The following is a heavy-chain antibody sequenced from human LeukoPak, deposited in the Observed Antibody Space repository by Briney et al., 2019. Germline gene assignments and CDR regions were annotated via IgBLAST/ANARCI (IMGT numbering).Heavy chain of an antibody. CDR2: IYYSGST. V-gene: IGHV4-61*10. D-gene: IGHD1-14*01. CDR1: GGSISSGSYG. J-gene: IGHJ4*02. Sequence: SQTLSLTCTVSGGSISSGSYGWSWIRQPAGKGLEWIGYIYYSGSTNYNPSLKSRVTISVDTSKNQFSLKLSSVTAADTAVYYYARCSEPYYFDYWGQGTLVTVSS. CDR3: ARCSEPYYFDY.